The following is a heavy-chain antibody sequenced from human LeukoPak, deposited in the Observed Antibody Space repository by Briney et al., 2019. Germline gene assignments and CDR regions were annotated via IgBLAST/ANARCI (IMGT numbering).Heavy chain of an antibody. J-gene: IGHJ4*02. Sequence: GGSLRLSCAASGFTFSSYSMNWVRQAPGKGLEWVSSISSSSSYIYYADSVKGRFTISRDNAKNSLYLQMNSLRAEGTAVYYCARAPGMATTGNFDYWGQGTLVTVSS. D-gene: IGHD5-24*01. CDR3: ARAPGMATTGNFDY. CDR1: GFTFSSYS. CDR2: ISSSSSYI. V-gene: IGHV3-21*01.